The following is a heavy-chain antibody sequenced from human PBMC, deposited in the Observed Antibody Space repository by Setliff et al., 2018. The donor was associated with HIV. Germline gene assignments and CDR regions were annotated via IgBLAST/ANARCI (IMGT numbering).Heavy chain of an antibody. V-gene: IGHV4-61*01. Sequence: SETLSLTCSVSGGSINNDIYFWSWIRQHPGKGLEWIGYIHYSGATNYNPSLKSLVTISLDTSRTQFSLRLSSVTAADTAVYYCARHSPNVGVRGDAFDIWGQGTVVTVSS. CDR3: ARHSPNVGVRGDAFDI. D-gene: IGHD2-8*01. J-gene: IGHJ3*02. CDR1: GGSINNDIYF. CDR2: IHYSGAT.